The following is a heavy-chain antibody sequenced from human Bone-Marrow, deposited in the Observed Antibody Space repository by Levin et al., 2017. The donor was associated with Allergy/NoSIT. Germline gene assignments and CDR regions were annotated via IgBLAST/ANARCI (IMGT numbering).Heavy chain of an antibody. CDR1: GGSISSAAYS. V-gene: IGHV4-30-2*01. CDR2: IYHIGRT. CDR3: ASALSTLYYYGMDV. D-gene: IGHD2-2*01. J-gene: IGHJ6*02. Sequence: PSQTLSLTCAVSGGSISSAAYSWSWIRQPPGKGLEWIGYIYHIGRTYYNPSLKSRVTISVDRSKNQFSLTLTSVTAAATAVYYCASALSTLYYYGMDVWGQGTTVTVSS.